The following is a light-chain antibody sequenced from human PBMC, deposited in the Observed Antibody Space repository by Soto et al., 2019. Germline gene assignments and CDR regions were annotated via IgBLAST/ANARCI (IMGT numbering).Light chain of an antibody. CDR3: MQALQTPLT. CDR1: QSLLHSNGYNY. CDR2: LGS. J-gene: IGKJ4*01. Sequence: DIVMTQSPLSLPVTPGEPASISCRSSQSLLHSNGYNYLDWYLQKPGQSPQVLFYLGSNRASGVPDRFSGSGSGTDFTLKISRVEAEDVGIYYCMQALQTPLTFGGGTKVELK. V-gene: IGKV2-28*01.